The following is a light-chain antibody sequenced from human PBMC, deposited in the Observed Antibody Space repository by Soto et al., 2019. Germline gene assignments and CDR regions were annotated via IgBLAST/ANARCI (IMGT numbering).Light chain of an antibody. CDR2: EVS. CDR3: SSFAGNNNLV. Sequence: QSVLTQPPSASGSPGQSVTISCTGTSSDVGGYNYVSWYQQHPGIAPKLMISEVSKRPSGVPDRFSGSKSGNTASLTVSGLQAEDEADYYCSSFAGNNNLVFGGGTKLTVL. V-gene: IGLV2-8*01. CDR1: SSDVGGYNY. J-gene: IGLJ2*01.